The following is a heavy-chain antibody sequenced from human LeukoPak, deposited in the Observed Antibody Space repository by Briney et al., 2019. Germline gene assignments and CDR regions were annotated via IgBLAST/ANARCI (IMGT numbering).Heavy chain of an antibody. V-gene: IGHV4-59*01. CDR1: GGSISSYY. CDR2: IYYSGGT. D-gene: IGHD1-26*01. J-gene: IGHJ3*02. CDR3: ARADGYSGSYYAFDI. Sequence: PSETLSLTCTVSGGSISSYYWSWIRQPPGKGLEWIGYIYYSGGTNYNPSLKSRVTISVDTSKNQFSPKLSSVTAADTAVYYCARADGYSGSYYAFDIWGQGTMVTVSS.